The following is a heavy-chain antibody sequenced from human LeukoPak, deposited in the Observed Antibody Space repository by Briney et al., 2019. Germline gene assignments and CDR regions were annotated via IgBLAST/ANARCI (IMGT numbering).Heavy chain of an antibody. Sequence: ASVKVSCKASGYTFTRYDINWVRQATGQGLEWMGWMNTKSGNTGHAQKFQGRVTITGDTSISTVYMELSSLRSEDTAVYFCARVDGSPDYWGQGTLVSVSS. D-gene: IGHD2-15*01. J-gene: IGHJ4*02. CDR1: GYTFTRYD. CDR2: MNTKSGNT. CDR3: ARVDGSPDY. V-gene: IGHV1-8*03.